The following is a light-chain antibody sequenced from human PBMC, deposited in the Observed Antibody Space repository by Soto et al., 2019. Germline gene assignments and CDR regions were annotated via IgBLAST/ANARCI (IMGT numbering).Light chain of an antibody. V-gene: IGKV4-1*01. CDR1: QSVLYSSNNKNY. CDR2: GAS. J-gene: IGKJ1*01. Sequence: DIVMTQSPDSLAVSLGERATINGKSSQSVLYSSNNKNYLAWYQQKPGQPPKLLIYGASTRESGVPDRFSGSGSGTDFTLTISSLQAGDVAVYFCQQYYGTLPTFGQGTKVEI. CDR3: QQYYGTLPT.